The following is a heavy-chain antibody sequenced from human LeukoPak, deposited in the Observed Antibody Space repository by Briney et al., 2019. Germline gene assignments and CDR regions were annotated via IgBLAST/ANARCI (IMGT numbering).Heavy chain of an antibody. CDR1: GYTFTSYD. J-gene: IGHJ4*02. CDR2: MNPNSGNT. Sequence: ASVKVSCKASGYTFTSYDINWVRQATGQGLEWMGWMNPNSGNTGYAQKFQGRVTITRNTSISTAYMELSSLRSEDTAVYYCARVAELGVDYDYWGQGTLVTVSS. CDR3: ARVAELGVDYDY. D-gene: IGHD3-3*01. V-gene: IGHV1-8*03.